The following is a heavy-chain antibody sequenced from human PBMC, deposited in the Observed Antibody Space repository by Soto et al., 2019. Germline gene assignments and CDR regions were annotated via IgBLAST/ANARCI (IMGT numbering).Heavy chain of an antibody. Sequence: ASETLSLTCTVSGGSVSSGSYYWSWIRQPPGKGLEWIGYIYYSGSTNYNPSLKSRVTISVDMSEKQSSLKLTSVTAADTAVYWFSREPVDGYAFYVRWGPGALVSV. D-gene: IGHD5-12*01. CDR3: SREPVDGYAFYVR. J-gene: IGHJ1*01. V-gene: IGHV4-61*01. CDR1: GGSVSSGSYY. CDR2: IYYSGST.